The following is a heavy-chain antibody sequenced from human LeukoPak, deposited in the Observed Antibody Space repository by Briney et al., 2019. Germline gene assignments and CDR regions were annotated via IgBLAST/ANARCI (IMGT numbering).Heavy chain of an antibody. Sequence: GGSLRLSCADSGFTFSSHWMHWVRQAPGKGLVWVSRIKYDASSTSYADSVKGRFTISRDNAKNSLYLQMNSLRAEDTAVYYCARNYGASDDYWGQGTLVTVSS. D-gene: IGHD4-17*01. CDR1: GFTFSSHW. J-gene: IGHJ4*02. CDR2: IKYDASST. V-gene: IGHV3-74*01. CDR3: ARNYGASDDY.